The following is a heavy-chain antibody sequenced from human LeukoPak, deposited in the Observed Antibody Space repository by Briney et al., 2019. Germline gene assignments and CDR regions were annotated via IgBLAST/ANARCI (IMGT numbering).Heavy chain of an antibody. D-gene: IGHD3-9*01. V-gene: IGHV4-34*01. J-gene: IGHJ3*02. Sequence: SETLSLTCAVYGGSFSGYYWSWIRQPPGKGLEWIGEINHSGSTNYNPSLKSRVTISVDTSKNQFSLKLSSVTAADTAVYYCARGSPYDILTGYYEPDAFDIWGQGTMVTVCS. CDR2: INHSGST. CDR1: GGSFSGYY. CDR3: ARGSPYDILTGYYEPDAFDI.